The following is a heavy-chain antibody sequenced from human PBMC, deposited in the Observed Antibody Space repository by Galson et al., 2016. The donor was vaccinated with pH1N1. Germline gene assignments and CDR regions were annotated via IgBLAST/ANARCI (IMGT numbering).Heavy chain of an antibody. CDR1: GVSISSGSYY. CDR3: ALAGCYNYGCLDS. Sequence: TLSLTCTVSGVSISSGSYYWSWIRQPAGKGLEWIGRIHSSGIAHYNSSLKGRVTISLDTSKMQFSLRLNSVTAADAAIYYCALAGCYNYGCLDSWGQGTLVTVSS. J-gene: IGHJ4*02. CDR2: IHSSGIA. D-gene: IGHD5-24*01. V-gene: IGHV4-61*02.